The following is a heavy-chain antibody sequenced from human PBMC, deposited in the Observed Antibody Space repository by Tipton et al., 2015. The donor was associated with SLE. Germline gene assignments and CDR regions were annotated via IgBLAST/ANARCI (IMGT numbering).Heavy chain of an antibody. CDR1: GDSISSYY. D-gene: IGHD2-15*01. V-gene: IGHV4-59*12. J-gene: IGHJ5*02. Sequence: TLSLTCTVSGDSISSYYWSWIRQPPGKGLEWIGYIYYSGSTNYNPSLKSRVTILVDTSKNHFSLKLTSVTAADTAVYYCARDSRIGWFDPWGQGTLVTVSS. CDR3: ARDSRIGWFDP. CDR2: IYYSGST.